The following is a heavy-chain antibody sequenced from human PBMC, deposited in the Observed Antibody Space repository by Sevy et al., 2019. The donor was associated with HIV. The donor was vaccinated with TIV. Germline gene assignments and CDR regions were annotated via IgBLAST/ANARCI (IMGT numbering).Heavy chain of an antibody. CDR2: INPNSGVT. CDR1: GYNFIGYY. CDR3: ASRPTPLLHDY. D-gene: IGHD6-6*01. Sequence: ASVKVSCKASGYNFIGYYIRWVRQAPGQGLEWMGRINPNSGVTHYAQNFQGRVTMTRDTSISTAYMEMSRLRSDDTAVYYCASRPTPLLHDYWGQGTLVTVSS. J-gene: IGHJ4*02. V-gene: IGHV1-2*06.